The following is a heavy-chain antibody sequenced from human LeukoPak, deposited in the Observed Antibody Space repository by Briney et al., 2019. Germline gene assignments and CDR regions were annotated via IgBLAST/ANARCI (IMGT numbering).Heavy chain of an antibody. CDR1: GFTFSSNW. Sequence: GGSLRLSCAASGFTFSSNWMHWVRHAPGKGLVWVSRINEDGSTTNYADSVKGRSTIFRDNAKNTLYLQTNSLRAEDTAVYYCVRDLGGRSGHWGQGTLVTVSS. CDR3: VRDLGGRSGH. V-gene: IGHV3-74*01. CDR2: INEDGSTT. J-gene: IGHJ4*02. D-gene: IGHD1-26*01.